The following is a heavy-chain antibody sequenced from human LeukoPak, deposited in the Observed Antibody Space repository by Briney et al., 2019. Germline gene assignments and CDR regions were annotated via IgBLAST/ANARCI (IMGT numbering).Heavy chain of an antibody. CDR3: ARFSSSWSRTFDY. D-gene: IGHD6-13*01. J-gene: IGHJ4*02. V-gene: IGHV4-59*10. CDR1: GGSFSGYY. CDR2: IYTSGST. Sequence: SETLSLTCAVYGGSFSGYYWSWIRQPAGKGLEWIGRIYTSGSTNYNPSLKSRVTISVDTSKNQFPLKLSSVPAADTAVYYCARFSSSWSRTFDYWGQGTLVTVSS.